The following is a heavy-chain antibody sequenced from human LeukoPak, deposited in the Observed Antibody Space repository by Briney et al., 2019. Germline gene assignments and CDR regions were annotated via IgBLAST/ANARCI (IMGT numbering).Heavy chain of an antibody. CDR3: ARDELYTPVDY. CDR1: GYTFTSYG. D-gene: IGHD1-26*01. CDR2: ISAYNGNT. Sequence: VASAKVSCKASGYTFTSYGISWVRQAPGQGLEWMGWISAYNGNTNYAQKLQGRVTMTTDTSTSTAYMELRSLRSDDTAVYYCARDELYTPVDYWGQGTLVTVSS. V-gene: IGHV1-18*01. J-gene: IGHJ4*02.